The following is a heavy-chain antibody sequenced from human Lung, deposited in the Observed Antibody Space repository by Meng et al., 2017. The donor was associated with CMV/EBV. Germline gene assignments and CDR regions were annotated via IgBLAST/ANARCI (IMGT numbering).Heavy chain of an antibody. Sequence: QVQLHGAGPGLVKPSPTPFPPCTVSVDSISSDSYSRTWLRQPAGKGLEWIGRIYSSGRTNYDPSLRSRVSISVDTSKNQFSLKLKSVTAADAAIYYCARGYHLLYYFDYWGQGTLVTVSS. CDR2: IYSSGRT. CDR1: VDSISSDSYS. J-gene: IGHJ4*02. CDR3: ARGYHLLYYFDY. D-gene: IGHD2-2*02. V-gene: IGHV4-61*02.